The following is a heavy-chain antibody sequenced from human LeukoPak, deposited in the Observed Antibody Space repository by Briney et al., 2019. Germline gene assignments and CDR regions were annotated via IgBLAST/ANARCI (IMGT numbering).Heavy chain of an antibody. Sequence: GESLKISCKGSGYSFTSYWIGWVRQMPGKGLEWMGIIYPGDSDTRYSPSFQGQVTISADKSISTAYLQWSSLKASDTAMYYCANPAGGSYGAWAFDIWGQGTMVTVSS. J-gene: IGHJ3*02. V-gene: IGHV5-51*01. CDR2: IYPGDSDT. CDR3: ANPAGGSYGAWAFDI. D-gene: IGHD4-17*01. CDR1: GYSFTSYW.